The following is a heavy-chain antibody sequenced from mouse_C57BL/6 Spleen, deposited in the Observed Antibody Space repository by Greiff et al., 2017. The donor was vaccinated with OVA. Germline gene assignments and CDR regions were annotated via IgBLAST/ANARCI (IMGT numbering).Heavy chain of an antibody. J-gene: IGHJ4*01. D-gene: IGHD6-2*01. CDR2: INPGSGGT. V-gene: IGHV1-54*01. CDR3: ARGKSHAMDY. CDR1: GYAFTNYL. Sequence: QVQLQQSGAELVRPGTSVKVSCKASGYAFTNYLIEWVKQRPGQGLEWIGVINPGSGGTNYNEKFKGKATLTADKSSSTAYMQLSSLTSEDSAVYCCARGKSHAMDYWGQGTSVTVSS.